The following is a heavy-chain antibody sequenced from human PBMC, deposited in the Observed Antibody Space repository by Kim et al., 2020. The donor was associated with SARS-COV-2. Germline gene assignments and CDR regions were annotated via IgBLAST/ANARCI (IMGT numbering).Heavy chain of an antibody. CDR2: ISGSGGST. J-gene: IGHJ4*02. D-gene: IGHD3-10*01. V-gene: IGHV3-23*01. Sequence: GGSLRLSCAASGFTFSSYAMSWVRQAPGKGLEWVSAISGSGGSTYYADSVKGRFTISRDNSKNTLYLQMNSLRAEDTAVYYCAKARDVFYGSGSYYSSYYFDYWGQGTLVTVSS. CDR1: GFTFSSYA. CDR3: AKARDVFYGSGSYYSSYYFDY.